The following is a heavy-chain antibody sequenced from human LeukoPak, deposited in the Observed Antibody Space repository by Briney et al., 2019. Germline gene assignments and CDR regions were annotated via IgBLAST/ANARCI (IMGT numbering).Heavy chain of an antibody. J-gene: IGHJ4*02. V-gene: IGHV4-39*01. CDR3: GRLFDS. Sequence: SETLSLTCTVSGGAIISDNFYWGWVRQPPGKGLEWVGSINYSGTTYYNPSLRSRVSISVDTSRTQFFLTLNSVTVADTAVYYCGRLFDSWGQGILVTVSS. CDR2: INYSGTT. CDR1: GGAIISDNFY.